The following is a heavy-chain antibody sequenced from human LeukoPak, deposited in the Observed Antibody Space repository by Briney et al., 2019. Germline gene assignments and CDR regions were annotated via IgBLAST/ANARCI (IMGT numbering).Heavy chain of an antibody. J-gene: IGHJ3*02. CDR2: IYYSGST. Sequence: KPSETLSLTCTVSGGSISSSSYYWGWIRQPPGKGLEWIGSIYYSGSTYYSPSLKSRVTISVDTSKNQFSLKLSPVTAADTAVYYCARHLGRLAHAFDIWGQGTMVTVSS. CDR1: GGSISSSSYY. V-gene: IGHV4-39*01. CDR3: ARHLGRLAHAFDI. D-gene: IGHD6-19*01.